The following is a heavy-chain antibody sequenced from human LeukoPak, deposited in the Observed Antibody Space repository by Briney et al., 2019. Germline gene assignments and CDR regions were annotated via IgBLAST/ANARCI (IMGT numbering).Heavy chain of an antibody. CDR1: GYTFTGYY. D-gene: IGHD5-12*01. J-gene: IGHJ3*01. CDR2: INPNSGGT. CDR3: ARVAGVATMMDAFDV. Sequence: ASVKVSCKASGYTFTGYYMHWVRQAPGQGLEWMGWINPNSGGTNYAQKFQGRVTMTTDTSTSTAYMELRSLRSDDTAVYYCARVAGVATMMDAFDVWGQGTMVTVSS. V-gene: IGHV1-2*02.